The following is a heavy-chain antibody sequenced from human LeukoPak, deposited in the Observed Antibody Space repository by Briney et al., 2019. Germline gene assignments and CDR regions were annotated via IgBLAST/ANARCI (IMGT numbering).Heavy chain of an antibody. J-gene: IGHJ6*03. Sequence: GGSLRLSCAASGFTFSSSWMHWVRQAPGKGLEWVAVIWYDGSNKYYADSVKGRFTISRDNSKNTLYLQMNSLRAEDTAVYYCAKSLLTGYYYYYMDVWGKGTTVTVSS. D-gene: IGHD2-8*02. CDR3: AKSLLTGYYYYYMDV. CDR2: IWYDGSNK. CDR1: GFTFSSSW. V-gene: IGHV3-33*06.